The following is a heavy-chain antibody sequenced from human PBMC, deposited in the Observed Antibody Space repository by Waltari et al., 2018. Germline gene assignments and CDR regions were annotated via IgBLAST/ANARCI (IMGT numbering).Heavy chain of an antibody. CDR3: ARVGELEPFDY. Sequence: EVQLVESGGGLVQPGGSLRLSCAASGFTFSSYEMNWVRQAQGKGLEWVSYISSSGSTIYYADSVKGRFTISRDNAKNSLYLQMNSLRAEDTAVYYCARVGELEPFDYWGQGTLVTVSS. CDR2: ISSSGSTI. D-gene: IGHD1-1*01. V-gene: IGHV3-48*03. J-gene: IGHJ4*02. CDR1: GFTFSSYE.